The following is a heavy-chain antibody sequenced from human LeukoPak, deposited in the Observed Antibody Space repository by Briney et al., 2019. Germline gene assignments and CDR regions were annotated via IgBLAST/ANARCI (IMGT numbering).Heavy chain of an antibody. CDR2: MRYDESNK. CDR3: AKVLGAAG. V-gene: IGHV3-30*02. CDR1: GFTFSSYG. J-gene: IGHJ4*02. D-gene: IGHD6-25*01. Sequence: TGGSLRLSCAASGFTFSSYGMHWVRQAPGKGLEWVAFMRYDESNKYYADSVEGRFTISRDNSKNTLYLQMNSLRAEDTAVYYCAKVLGAAGWGQGTLVTVSS.